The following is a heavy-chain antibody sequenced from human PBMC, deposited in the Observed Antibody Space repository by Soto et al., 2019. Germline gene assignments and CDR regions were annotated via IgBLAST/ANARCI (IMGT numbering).Heavy chain of an antibody. CDR3: ARAPSAAVPDY. D-gene: IGHD6-13*01. J-gene: IGHJ4*02. CDR2: ISSSSTYR. CDR1: GFAFSGYA. Sequence: EVQLVESGGGLVKPGGSLTLSCAASGFAFSGYAMYWVRQAAGKGLEWVSTISSSSTYRYYGDSVKGRFTISRDNAKKSLSLQMNSLSAEDTAVYYCARAPSAAVPDYWGQGTLVIVSS. V-gene: IGHV3-21*02.